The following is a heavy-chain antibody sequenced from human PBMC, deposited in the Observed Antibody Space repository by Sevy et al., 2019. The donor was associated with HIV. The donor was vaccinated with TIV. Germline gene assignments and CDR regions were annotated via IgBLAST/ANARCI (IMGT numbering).Heavy chain of an antibody. CDR3: ARGIYSYGYWREFDY. J-gene: IGHJ4*02. Sequence: SDTLSLTCTVSAGSISNYYWNWIRQPPGKGLEWIGYIYYSGTTNYNPSLKTRVTISVDTSNNQFSLKVTSVTAADTAGYYCARGIYSYGYWREFDYWGQGTLVTVSS. D-gene: IGHD5-18*01. V-gene: IGHV4-59*01. CDR1: AGSISNYY. CDR2: IYYSGTT.